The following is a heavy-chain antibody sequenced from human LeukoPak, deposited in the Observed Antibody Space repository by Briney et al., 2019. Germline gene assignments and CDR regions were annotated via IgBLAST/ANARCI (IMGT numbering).Heavy chain of an antibody. CDR3: ARPGVGAKSFVDY. D-gene: IGHD1-26*01. J-gene: IGHJ4*02. CDR1: GYSFTNYW. Sequence: GESLKISCKGFGYSFTNYWIGWVRQMPGKGLEWMGIVYPGDSDTRYSPSFQVQVTISADKSISTAFLQWSSLKASDTAVYYCARPGVGAKSFVDYWGQGTLVTVSS. CDR2: VYPGDSDT. V-gene: IGHV5-51*01.